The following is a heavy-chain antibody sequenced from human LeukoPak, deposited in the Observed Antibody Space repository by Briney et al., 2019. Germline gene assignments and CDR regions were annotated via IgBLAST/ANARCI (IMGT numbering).Heavy chain of an antibody. V-gene: IGHV1-18*01. J-gene: IGHJ2*01. Sequence: GASVKVSCKASGYTFTSSGISWVRQAPGQGLEWMGWISAYNGNTNYAQKLQGRVTMTTDTSTSTAYMELRSLRSDDTAMYYCARGGSSPNYWYFDLWGRGTLVTVSS. D-gene: IGHD1-26*01. CDR3: ARGGSSPNYWYFDL. CDR2: ISAYNGNT. CDR1: GYTFTSSG.